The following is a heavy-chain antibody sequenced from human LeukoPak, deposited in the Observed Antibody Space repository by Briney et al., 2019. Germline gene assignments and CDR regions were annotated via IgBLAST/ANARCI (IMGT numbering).Heavy chain of an antibody. Sequence: NASETLSLTCAVYGGSFSGYYWSWIRQPPGKGLEWIGEINHSGSTNYNPSLKSRVTISVDTSKNQFSLKLSSVTAADTAVYYCARRRYCGSTSCYTGSLDYWGQGTLVTVSS. D-gene: IGHD2-2*02. CDR2: INHSGST. CDR1: GGSFSGYY. CDR3: ARRRYCGSTSCYTGSLDY. J-gene: IGHJ4*02. V-gene: IGHV4-34*01.